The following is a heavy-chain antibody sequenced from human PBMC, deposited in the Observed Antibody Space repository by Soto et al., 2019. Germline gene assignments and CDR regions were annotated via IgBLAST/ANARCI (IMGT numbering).Heavy chain of an antibody. CDR2: IVGSGGST. J-gene: IGHJ4*02. Sequence: GGSLRLSCAASGFTFSSYAMSWVRQAPGKGLEWASAIVGSGGSTNYADSVKGRFTISRDNSKNTLYLHMNSLRVEDTAVYHCANGRGYFGYDLFDYWGQGXXVTV. V-gene: IGHV3-23*01. CDR1: GFTFSSYA. CDR3: ANGRGYFGYDLFDY. D-gene: IGHD5-12*01.